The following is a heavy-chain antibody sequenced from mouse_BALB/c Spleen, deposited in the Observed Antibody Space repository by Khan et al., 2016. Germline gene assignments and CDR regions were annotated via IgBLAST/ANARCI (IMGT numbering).Heavy chain of an antibody. CDR2: ISSGSNTI. Sequence: EVELVESGGGLVQPGGSRKLSCAASGFTFSSFGMHWVRQAPEKGLEWVAYISSGSNTIYYADTVKGRFTVSRDNPKNTLFLQMTSLRSEDTAMYHCARTYDSYAMDYWGQGTSVTVSS. J-gene: IGHJ4*01. CDR3: ARTYDSYAMDY. CDR1: GFTFSSFG. V-gene: IGHV5-17*02.